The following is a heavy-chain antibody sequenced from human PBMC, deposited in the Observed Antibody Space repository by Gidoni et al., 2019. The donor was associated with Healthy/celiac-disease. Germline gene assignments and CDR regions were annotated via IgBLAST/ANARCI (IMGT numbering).Heavy chain of an antibody. Sequence: QVQLVQSGAEVKRPGASVKVPCKPSGYTFTDYYMHWVRQAPGQGLEWMGRINPNSGGTNYAQKFQGRVTMTRDTSISTAYMELSRLKSDDTAVYYCAASQGIYAFDIWGQGTMVTVSS. CDR3: AASQGIYAFDI. D-gene: IGHD2-15*01. J-gene: IGHJ3*02. CDR2: INPNSGGT. CDR1: GYTFTDYY. V-gene: IGHV1-2*06.